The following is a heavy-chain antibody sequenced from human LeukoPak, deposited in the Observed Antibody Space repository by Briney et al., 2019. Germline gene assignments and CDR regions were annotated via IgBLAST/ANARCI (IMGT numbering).Heavy chain of an antibody. CDR1: GFTFSTYW. CDR2: IKEGGSRV. D-gene: IGHD5-12*01. CDR3: ARDSPGYGAYVS. Sequence: PGGSLRLSCAASGFTFSTYWMTWVRQAPGKGLEWVANIKEGGSRVYYVDSVKGRFTISRDNAKNSLYLQMDSLTAEDTAVYYCARDSPGYGAYVSWGQGTLVSVSS. J-gene: IGHJ1*01. V-gene: IGHV3-7*01.